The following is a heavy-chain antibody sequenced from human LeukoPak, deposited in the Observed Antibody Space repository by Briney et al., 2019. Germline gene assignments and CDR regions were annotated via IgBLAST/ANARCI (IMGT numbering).Heavy chain of an antibody. J-gene: IGHJ4*02. CDR2: IHPNNGGV. V-gene: IGHV3-9*01. CDR3: VKDAPNGSVDF. Sequence: PGGSLRLSCATSGFTFERYVMHWMRLAPGKGLERVSSIHPNNGGVGYAASVKGRFAISRDNARNSLYLEMTSLRPEDTAVYYCVKDAPNGSVDFWGRGTLVTVSS. D-gene: IGHD2-8*01. CDR1: GFTFERYV.